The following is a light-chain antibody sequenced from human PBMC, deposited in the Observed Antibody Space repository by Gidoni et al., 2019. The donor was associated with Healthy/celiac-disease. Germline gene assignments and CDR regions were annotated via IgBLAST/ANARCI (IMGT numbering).Light chain of an antibody. V-gene: IGKV1D-12*01. CDR2: AAS. CDR3: QQANSFPLT. Sequence: DIQMTQSPASVSASVGDRVTITCRASQGISSWLAWCQQKPGKAPKLRIYAASSLQSGVPSRFSGSGSGTDFTLTISSLQPEDFATYYCQQANSFPLTFGGGTKVEIK. CDR1: QGISSW. J-gene: IGKJ4*01.